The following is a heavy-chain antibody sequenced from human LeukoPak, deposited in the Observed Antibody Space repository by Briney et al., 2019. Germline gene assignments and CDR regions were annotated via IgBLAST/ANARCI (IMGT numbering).Heavy chain of an antibody. Sequence: SETLSLTCTVSGGSISSYYWSWIRQPPGKGLDWIGYIYTSGSTNYNPSLKSRVTISVDTSKNQFSLKLSSVTAADTAVYYCARHIGGRHYMDVWGKGTTVTVSS. CDR2: IYTSGST. V-gene: IGHV4-4*09. CDR1: GGSISSYY. CDR3: ARHIGGRHYMDV. J-gene: IGHJ6*03. D-gene: IGHD2-21*01.